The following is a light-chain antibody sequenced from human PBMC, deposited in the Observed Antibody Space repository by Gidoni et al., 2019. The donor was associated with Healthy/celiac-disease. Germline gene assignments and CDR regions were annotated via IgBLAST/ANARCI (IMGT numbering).Light chain of an antibody. Sequence: DIQMTQSPSSLSASVGDRVTITCQASQDISNYLNWYQQKPGKAPKLLIYDASTLETGVPSRFSGSGSGTDFIFTISSLQPEDIATYYCQQYDNLPPRLTFGGGTKVEIK. CDR2: DAS. CDR1: QDISNY. J-gene: IGKJ4*01. CDR3: QQYDNLPPRLT. V-gene: IGKV1-33*01.